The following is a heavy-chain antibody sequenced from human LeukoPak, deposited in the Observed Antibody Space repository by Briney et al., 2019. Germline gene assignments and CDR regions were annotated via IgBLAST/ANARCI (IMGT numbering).Heavy chain of an antibody. D-gene: IGHD2-21*01. CDR3: AKSWSAVAPNWFDP. CDR1: GFTFSSYA. Sequence: GGSLRLSCAASGFTFSSYAMSWVRQAPGKGLEWVSGISGSAGSTYYTDSVKGRFTISRDNSKYTLYLQMNSLRADDTAVYYCAKSWSAVAPNWFDPWGQGTLVTVSS. CDR2: ISGSAGST. J-gene: IGHJ5*02. V-gene: IGHV3-23*01.